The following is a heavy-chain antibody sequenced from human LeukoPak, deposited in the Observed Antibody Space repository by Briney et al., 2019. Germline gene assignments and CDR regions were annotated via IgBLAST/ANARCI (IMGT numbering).Heavy chain of an antibody. J-gene: IGHJ4*02. Sequence: GGSLRLSCAASGFTFSSYGMHWVRQAPGEGLEWGAVLWHDGSNTDYADSVKGRFTTSTDNSKNTLYLQMNSLRAEDTPVYYCARDLGRTTAFDYWGQGTLVTVSS. CDR2: LWHDGSNT. D-gene: IGHD2-2*01. CDR3: ARDLGRTTAFDY. V-gene: IGHV3-33*01. CDR1: GFTFSSYG.